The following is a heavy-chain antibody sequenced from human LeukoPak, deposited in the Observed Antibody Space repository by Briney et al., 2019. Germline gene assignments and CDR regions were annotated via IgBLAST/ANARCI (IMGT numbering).Heavy chain of an antibody. CDR1: GFTFSSYA. V-gene: IGHV3-30-3*01. J-gene: IGHJ4*02. D-gene: IGHD4-17*01. CDR2: ISYDGSNK. CDR3: ASLISYGDYGDY. Sequence: GGSLRLSCAASGFTFSSYAMHWVRQAPGKGLEWVAVISYDGSNKYYADSVKGRFTISRDNAKNSLYLQMNSLRAEDTAVYYCASLISYGDYGDYWGQGTLVTVSS.